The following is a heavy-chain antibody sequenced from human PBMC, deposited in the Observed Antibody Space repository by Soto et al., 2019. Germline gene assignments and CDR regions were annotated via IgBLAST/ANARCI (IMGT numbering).Heavy chain of an antibody. Sequence: GGSLRLSCTTSGFTFGDYSMSWFRQAPGKGLEWISFIGSKTYSGTTEYAASVQGRFTISRDDSKSIAYLQMNSLETEDTAVYYCTRRPYDFWGQGTLVTVSS. CDR2: IGSKTYSGTT. CDR3: TRRPYDF. V-gene: IGHV3-49*03. J-gene: IGHJ4*02. CDR1: GFTFGDYS.